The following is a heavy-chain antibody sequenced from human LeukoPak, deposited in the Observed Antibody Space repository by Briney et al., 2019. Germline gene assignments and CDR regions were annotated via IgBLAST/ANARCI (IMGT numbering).Heavy chain of an antibody. CDR3: ARLGAAPGPPHYFYYGMDV. J-gene: IGHJ6*02. Sequence: GGSLRLSCAASGFIFSSYGMHWVRQAPGKGLEWVAVIWYDGSNKYYADSVKGRFTISRDNSKNTLYLQMNSLRAEDTAVYYCARLGAAPGPPHYFYYGMDVWGQGTTVTVS. D-gene: IGHD6-13*01. CDR1: GFIFSSYG. V-gene: IGHV3-33*01. CDR2: IWYDGSNK.